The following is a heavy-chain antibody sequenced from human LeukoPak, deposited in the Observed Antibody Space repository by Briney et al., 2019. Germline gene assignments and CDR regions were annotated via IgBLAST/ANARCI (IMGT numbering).Heavy chain of an antibody. CDR3: ARDLNYDILTGYSSIHRFDY. CDR2: ISSSGSTI. D-gene: IGHD3-9*01. V-gene: IGHV3-48*03. J-gene: IGHJ4*02. Sequence: GGSLRLSCAASGFTLSNYEMNWVRQAPGKGLEWVSYISSSGSTIYYADSVKGRFTISRDNAKNSLYLQMNSLRAEDTAVYYCARDLNYDILTGYSSIHRFDYWGQGTLVTVSS. CDR1: GFTLSNYE.